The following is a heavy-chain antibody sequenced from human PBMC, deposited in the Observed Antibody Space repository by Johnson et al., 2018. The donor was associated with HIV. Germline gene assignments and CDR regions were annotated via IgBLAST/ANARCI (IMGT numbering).Heavy chain of an antibody. CDR3: AKNLSSGWYHAFDI. V-gene: IGHV3-66*02. Sequence: VQLVESGGGVERPGGSLRLSCAASGFTVRSNHISWVRQTPGKGLEWVSVIHSGDKTYYADSVKGRFTISRDNSKNTLYLQMNSLRAEDTAVYYCAKNLSSGWYHAFDICGQGTMVTVSS. J-gene: IGHJ3*02. CDR2: IHSGDKT. CDR1: GFTVRSNH. D-gene: IGHD6-19*01.